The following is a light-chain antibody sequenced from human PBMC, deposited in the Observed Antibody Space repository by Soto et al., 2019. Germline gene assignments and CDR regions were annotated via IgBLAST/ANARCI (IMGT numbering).Light chain of an antibody. CDR1: QSISSY. Sequence: DIQMTQSPSSLSASVGDRVTITCRASQSISSYVNWYQQKPGKAPKLLIYDASNLETGVPSRFSGSGSGTDFTFTISSLQPEDIATYYCQQYDNLPLTFGGGTKVDI. J-gene: IGKJ4*01. CDR2: DAS. CDR3: QQYDNLPLT. V-gene: IGKV1-33*01.